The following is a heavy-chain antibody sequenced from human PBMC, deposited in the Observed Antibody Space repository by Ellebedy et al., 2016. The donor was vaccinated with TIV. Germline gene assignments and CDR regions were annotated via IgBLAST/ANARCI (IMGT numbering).Heavy chain of an antibody. CDR3: AKDRREHFFDP. V-gene: IGHV3-23*01. Sequence: PGGSLTLSCAASGFTISSYAMSWVRQAPGKGLEWVSAIRGSGGSTYYADSVKGRFTISRDTSKNTMYLQMNSLRAEDTAVYYCAKDRREHFFDPWGQGTLVTVSS. CDR2: IRGSGGST. D-gene: IGHD1-26*01. CDR1: GFTISSYA. J-gene: IGHJ5*02.